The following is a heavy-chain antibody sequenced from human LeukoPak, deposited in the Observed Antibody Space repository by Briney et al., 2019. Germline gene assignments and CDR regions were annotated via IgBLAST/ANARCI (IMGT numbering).Heavy chain of an antibody. CDR2: IYYSGST. Sequence: SDTLSLTCTVSGGSISSSSYYWGWIRQPPGKGLEWIGSIYYSGSTYYNPSLKSRVTISVDTSKNQFSLKLSSVTAADTAVYYWARPFGGDYPWTWSDPWAREPWSPSPQ. D-gene: IGHD4-17*01. V-gene: IGHV4-39*01. CDR1: GGSISSSSYY. CDR3: ARPFGGDYPWTWSDP. J-gene: IGHJ5*02.